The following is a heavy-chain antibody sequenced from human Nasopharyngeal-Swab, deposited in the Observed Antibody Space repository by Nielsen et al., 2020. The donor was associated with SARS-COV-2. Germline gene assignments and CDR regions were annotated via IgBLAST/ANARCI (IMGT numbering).Heavy chain of an antibody. J-gene: IGHJ5*02. CDR3: ARHLRRGGDSGGDWFDP. Sequence: GSLRLSCKGSGYSFTSYWIGWVRQMPGKGLEWMGIIYPGDSDTRYSPSFQGQVTISADKSISTAYLQWSSLKASGTAMYYCARHLRRGGDSGGDWFDPWGQGTLVTVSS. V-gene: IGHV5-51*01. CDR2: IYPGDSDT. D-gene: IGHD2-21*01. CDR1: GYSFTSYW.